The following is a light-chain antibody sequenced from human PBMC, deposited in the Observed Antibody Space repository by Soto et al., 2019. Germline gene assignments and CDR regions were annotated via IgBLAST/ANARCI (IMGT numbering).Light chain of an antibody. V-gene: IGLV1-44*01. CDR2: SNN. CDR1: SSNIGSNT. J-gene: IGLJ2*01. Sequence: QSVLTQPPSASGTPGQRVTISCCGSSSNIGSNTVNWYQQLPGTAPKLLIYSNNQRPSGVPDRFSGSKSGTSASLDISGLQSEDEADYYCAAWDDSLNGPVFGGGTKLTVL. CDR3: AAWDDSLNGPV.